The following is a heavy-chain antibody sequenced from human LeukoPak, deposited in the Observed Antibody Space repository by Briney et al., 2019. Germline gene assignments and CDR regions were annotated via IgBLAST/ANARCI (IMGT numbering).Heavy chain of an antibody. Sequence: AGGSLRLSCAASGFTFSSYEMNWVRQAPGKGLEWVSYISSSGSTIYYADSVKGRFTISRDNAKNSLYLQMNSLRAEDTAVYYCARLRGLYGDTNRYQTALDCWGQGTLVTVSS. CDR3: ARLRGLYGDTNRYQTALDC. CDR2: ISSSGSTI. CDR1: GFTFSSYE. V-gene: IGHV3-48*03. D-gene: IGHD4/OR15-4a*01. J-gene: IGHJ4*02.